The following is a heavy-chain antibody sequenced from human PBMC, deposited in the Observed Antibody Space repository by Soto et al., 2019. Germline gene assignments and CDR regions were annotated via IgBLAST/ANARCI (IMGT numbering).Heavy chain of an antibody. Sequence: GASVKVSCXASGYAFITYGVSWVRQAHGQGLDWLGWISTYNGNTRYAERLQGRVTMTTDTTTNTAYMELRNLRSDDTAVYYCARGPTDYYDNSANYFLDYWGQGTLVTVS. CDR2: ISTYNGNT. CDR1: GYAFITYG. D-gene: IGHD3-22*01. V-gene: IGHV1-18*01. J-gene: IGHJ4*02. CDR3: ARGPTDYYDNSANYFLDY.